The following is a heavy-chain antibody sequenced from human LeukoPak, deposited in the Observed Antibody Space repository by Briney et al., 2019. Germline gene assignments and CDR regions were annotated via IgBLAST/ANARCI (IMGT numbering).Heavy chain of an antibody. V-gene: IGHV4-59*01. Sequence: SETLSLTCTVSGGSISSYYWSWIRQPPGKGLEWIGYIYYGGSTNYNPSLKSRVTISVDTSKNQFSLKLSSVTAADTAVYYCARDRRYDFWSGYDAFDIWGQGTMVTVSS. CDR2: IYYGGST. CDR3: ARDRRYDFWSGYDAFDI. CDR1: GGSISSYY. D-gene: IGHD3-3*01. J-gene: IGHJ3*02.